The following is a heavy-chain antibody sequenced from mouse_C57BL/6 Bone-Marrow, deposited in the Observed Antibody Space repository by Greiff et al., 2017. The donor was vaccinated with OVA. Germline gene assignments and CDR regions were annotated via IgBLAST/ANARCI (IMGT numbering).Heavy chain of an antibody. CDR2: IYPRSGNT. CDR1: GYTFTSYG. CDR3: ARSGERYFDV. Sequence: VQLQESGAELARPGASVKLSCKASGYTFTSYGISWVKQRTGQGLEWIGEIYPRSGNTYYNEKFKGKATLTADKSSSTAYMELRSLTSEDSAVYFCARSGERYFDVWGTGTTVTVSS. J-gene: IGHJ1*03. D-gene: IGHD3-1*01. V-gene: IGHV1-81*01.